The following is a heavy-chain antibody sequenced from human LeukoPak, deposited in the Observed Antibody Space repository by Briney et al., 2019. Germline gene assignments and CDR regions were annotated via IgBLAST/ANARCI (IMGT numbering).Heavy chain of an antibody. CDR1: GGTFSSYA. J-gene: IGHJ5*02. D-gene: IGHD3-22*01. Sequence: GASVTVSCKASGGTFSSYAISWVRQAPGQGLEWMGRIIPILGIANYVQKFQGRVTSNADKSTSTAYKELRSLGSGGTAVYYCSGGVGDSSGHSPRWFDPWGQGTLVTVFS. V-gene: IGHV1-69*04. CDR2: IIPILGIA. CDR3: SGGVGDSSGHSPRWFDP.